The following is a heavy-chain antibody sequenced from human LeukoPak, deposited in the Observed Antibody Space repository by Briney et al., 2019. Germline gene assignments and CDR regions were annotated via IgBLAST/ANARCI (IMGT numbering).Heavy chain of an antibody. V-gene: IGHV4-34*01. Sequence: SETLSLTCAVYGGSFSGYYWSWIRQPPGKGLEWIGEINHSGSTNYNPSLKSRVTISVDTSKNQFSLKLSPVTAADTAVYYCARGYDSSGYYYDYWGQGTLVTVSS. D-gene: IGHD3-22*01. J-gene: IGHJ4*02. CDR3: ARGYDSSGYYYDY. CDR1: GGSFSGYY. CDR2: INHSGST.